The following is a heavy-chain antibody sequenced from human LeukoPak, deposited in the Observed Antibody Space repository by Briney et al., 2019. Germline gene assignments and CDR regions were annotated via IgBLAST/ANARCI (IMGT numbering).Heavy chain of an antibody. CDR2: INPHSGGT. D-gene: IGHD3-16*01. CDR1: GYTFTLYY. J-gene: IGHJ4*02. CDR3: ASGHEGSLGVTTPYFDY. Sequence: ASVTVSCKSSGYTFTLYYLHWVRQAPSQGLEWVGWINPHSGGTDCAQKFQGRVTMTRDTSITTAYMELSRLTSDDTAVYYCASGHEGSLGVTTPYFDYWGRGTLVTVSS. V-gene: IGHV1-2*02.